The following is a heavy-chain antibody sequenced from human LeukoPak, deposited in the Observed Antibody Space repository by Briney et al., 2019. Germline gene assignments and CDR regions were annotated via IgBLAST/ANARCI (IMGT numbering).Heavy chain of an antibody. V-gene: IGHV7-4-1*02. CDR3: AKDFVQLGIHSVHFDY. J-gene: IGHJ4*02. CDR2: INTNTGNP. CDR1: GYTFTRYA. Sequence: ASVKVSCKASGYTFTRYAMNRVRQAPGQGLEWMGWINTNTGNPTYAQDFTGRFVFSLDTSVSTAYLQISSLKTEDTAVYYCAKDFVQLGIHSVHFDYWGQGTLVTVSS. D-gene: IGHD7-27*01.